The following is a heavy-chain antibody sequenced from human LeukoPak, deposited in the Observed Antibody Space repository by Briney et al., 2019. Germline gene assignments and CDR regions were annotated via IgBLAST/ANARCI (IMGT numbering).Heavy chain of an antibody. CDR2: ISGRGDST. Sequence: GGSLRLSCAASGFTFSSYAMSWVRQAPGKGLEWFSAISGRGDSTDYADSVKGRFTIPRHNSKNTLYLQMNSLRAEDTAVYYCAKPGARDCSSTSCYYYYMDVWGKGTTVTVSS. CDR3: AKPGARDCSSTSCYYYYMDV. V-gene: IGHV3-23*01. J-gene: IGHJ6*03. D-gene: IGHD2-2*01. CDR1: GFTFSSYA.